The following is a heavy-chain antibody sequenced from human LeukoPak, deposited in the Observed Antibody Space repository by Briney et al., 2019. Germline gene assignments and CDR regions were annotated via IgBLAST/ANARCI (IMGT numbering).Heavy chain of an antibody. CDR3: ARDSGTTGEVKFDP. J-gene: IGHJ5*02. D-gene: IGHD3-10*01. Sequence: PSETLSLTCAVSGGSINSYWSWIRQPAGKGLEWIGRISGSGTITYNPALQSRLSISIDTSKNQFSLKLMSVTAADTAVYYCARDSGTTGEVKFDPWGQGTLVTVSS. CDR1: GGSINSY. V-gene: IGHV4-4*07. CDR2: ISGSGTI.